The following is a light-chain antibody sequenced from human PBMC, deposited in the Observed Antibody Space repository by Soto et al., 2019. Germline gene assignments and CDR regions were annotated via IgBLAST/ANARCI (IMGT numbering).Light chain of an antibody. CDR3: QQYGSSPPYT. Sequence: ETVVTQSPGTLSLSPGERATLSCRASQSVDTRYLAWYQQKPGQAPRVLIYSASSRATGIPDRFSGSVSGTDFTLTISRLEPEDVAVYYCQQYGSSPPYTFGQGTKVEIK. CDR2: SAS. J-gene: IGKJ2*01. V-gene: IGKV3-20*01. CDR1: QSVDTRY.